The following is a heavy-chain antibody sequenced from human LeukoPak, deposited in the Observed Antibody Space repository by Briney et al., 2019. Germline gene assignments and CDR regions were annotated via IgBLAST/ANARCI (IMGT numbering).Heavy chain of an antibody. CDR1: GFTFITYV. D-gene: IGHD5-24*01. J-gene: IGHJ4*02. Sequence: GGSLRLSCAASGFTFITYVMHWVRQAPGKGLEWVAVIWYDGSNKYYADSVKGRFTISRDNAKNSLYLQMNSLRDEDTAVYYCARRDSLQWGQGTLVTVSS. CDR3: ARRDSLQ. V-gene: IGHV3-33*01. CDR2: IWYDGSNK.